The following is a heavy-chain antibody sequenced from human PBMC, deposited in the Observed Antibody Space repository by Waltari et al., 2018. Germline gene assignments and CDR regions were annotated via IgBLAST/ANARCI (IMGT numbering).Heavy chain of an antibody. CDR2: IYHSGST. Sequence: QVQLQESGPGLVKPSGTLSLTCAVSGGSISSSNWWSWVRQPPGKGLEWMGDIYHSGSTNYIPSLKSRVTISVDKSKNQFSLKLSSVTAADTAVYYCARRRSDSSGYNAVYWGQGTLVTVSS. CDR3: ARRRSDSSGYNAVY. D-gene: IGHD3-22*01. V-gene: IGHV4-4*02. J-gene: IGHJ4*02. CDR1: GGSISSSNW.